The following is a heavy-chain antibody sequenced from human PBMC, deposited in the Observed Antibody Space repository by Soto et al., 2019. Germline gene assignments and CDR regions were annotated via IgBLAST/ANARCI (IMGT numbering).Heavy chain of an antibody. D-gene: IGHD2-15*01. J-gene: IGHJ3*02. CDR2: IKQDGSEK. Sequence: EVQLVESGGGLVQPGGSLRLSCAASGFTFGAYWMSWVRQAPGKGLEWVANIKQDGSEKYYVDSVKGRFTISSDNPKNSLYLQMNRLRAEDTALYYCARNFPSMGYPNSWGDFDSWGQGTMVTVSS. V-gene: IGHV3-7*01. CDR1: GFTFGAYW. CDR3: ARNFPSMGYPNSWGDFDS.